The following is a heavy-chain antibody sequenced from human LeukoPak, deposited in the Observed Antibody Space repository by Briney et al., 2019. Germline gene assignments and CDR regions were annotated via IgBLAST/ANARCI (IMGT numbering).Heavy chain of an antibody. Sequence: ASVKVSCKASGYTFTGYYMHWVRQAPGQGLEWMGWINPNSGGTNYAQKLQGRVTMTRDTSISTAYMELSRLRSDDTAVYYCAREGYYDSSGYRDYWGQGTLVTVSS. J-gene: IGHJ4*02. D-gene: IGHD3-22*01. CDR3: AREGYYDSSGYRDY. CDR1: GYTFTGYY. CDR2: INPNSGGT. V-gene: IGHV1-2*02.